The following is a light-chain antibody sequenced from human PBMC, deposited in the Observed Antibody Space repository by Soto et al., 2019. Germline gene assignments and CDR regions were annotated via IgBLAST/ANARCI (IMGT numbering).Light chain of an antibody. CDR2: DGY. J-gene: IGKJ5*01. Sequence: IVLPQSPVTLCLSPAQIDTLSWRASQTFTNLLAWYQQKPGQPPRLLISDGYYRATDTPHRFSGSGSGTDFTLTISSLEPEDSAVYYCQQRNIWRITFGQGTRLEIK. CDR3: QQRNIWRIT. CDR1: QTFTNL. V-gene: IGKV3-11*01.